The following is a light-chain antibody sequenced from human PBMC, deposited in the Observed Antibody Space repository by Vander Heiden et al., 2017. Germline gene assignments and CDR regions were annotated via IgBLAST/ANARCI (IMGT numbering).Light chain of an antibody. J-gene: IGKJ2*01. Sequence: DGVMTLSPLCLPVTLGQPPSISWRASQRPANSDGNTYLKWFHQRPGQSPRRLIYQVSTRDSGVPDRCSGSGSGTDFTLKISGMEAEDVGVYFCQQITHWPFTFGQGTKLEIK. CDR1: QRPANSDGNTY. CDR3: QQITHWPFT. CDR2: QVS. V-gene: IGKV2-30*01.